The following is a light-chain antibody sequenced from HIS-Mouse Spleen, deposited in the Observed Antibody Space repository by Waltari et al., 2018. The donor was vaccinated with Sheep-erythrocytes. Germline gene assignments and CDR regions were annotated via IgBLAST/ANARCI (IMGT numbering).Light chain of an antibody. Sequence: QSVLTQPPSVSEAPRQRVTISCSGSSSNIGNNAVNWYQQLPGTAPKLLIYYDDLPPSVCSDRFSGSKSGTSASLAISGLQSEDEADYYCAAWDDSLNGWVFGGGTKLTVL. J-gene: IGLJ3*02. CDR3: AAWDDSLNGWV. CDR2: YDD. CDR1: SSNIGNNA. V-gene: IGLV1-36*01.